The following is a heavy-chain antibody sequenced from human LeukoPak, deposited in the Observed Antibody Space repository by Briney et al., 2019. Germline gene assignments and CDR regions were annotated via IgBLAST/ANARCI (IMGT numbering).Heavy chain of an antibody. V-gene: IGHV3-53*01. CDR3: ARDLGYCTNGVRHTRFDY. Sequence: PGGSLRLSCAASGFTVSSNYMSWVRQAPGKGLEWVSVIYSGGSTYYADSVKGRFTISRDNSKNTLYLQMNSLRAEDTAVYYCARDLGYCTNGVRHTRFDYWGQGTLVAVSS. D-gene: IGHD2-8*01. CDR2: IYSGGST. J-gene: IGHJ4*02. CDR1: GFTVSSNY.